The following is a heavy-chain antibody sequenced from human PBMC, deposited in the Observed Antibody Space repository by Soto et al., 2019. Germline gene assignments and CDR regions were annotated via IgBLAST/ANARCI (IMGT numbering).Heavy chain of an antibody. D-gene: IGHD2-15*01. Sequence: PSETLSLTCAASGDSVSSGDYSWGWLRQPPGEGQEWIGCIHHTGNIEYNLSLESRVTILMDRSKNQFSLKLTSVTAADTAIYYCARGSAFCSGGSCNSVGRFAYWGQGILVTVSS. CDR3: ARGSAFCSGGSCNSVGRFAY. CDR1: GDSVSSGDYS. V-gene: IGHV4-30-2*01. CDR2: IHHTGNI. J-gene: IGHJ4*02.